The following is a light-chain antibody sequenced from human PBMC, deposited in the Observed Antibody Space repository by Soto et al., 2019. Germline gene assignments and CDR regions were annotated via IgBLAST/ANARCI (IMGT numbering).Light chain of an antibody. J-gene: IGKJ1*01. CDR1: LSVLSRSNNKNY. V-gene: IGKV4-1*01. CDR3: QHYYTTPRT. CDR2: WAS. Sequence: IVMTQSPDSLAVSLGERATTNCRSSLSVLSRSNNKNYLAWYQQKPGQPPMLLFYWASTRDSGVPDRFSGSGSATDFALIINSLQAEDVALYYWQHYYTTPRTVAQGTKVEIK.